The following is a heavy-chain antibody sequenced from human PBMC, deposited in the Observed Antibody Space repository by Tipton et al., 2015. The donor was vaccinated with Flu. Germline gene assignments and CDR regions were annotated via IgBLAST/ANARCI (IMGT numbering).Heavy chain of an antibody. V-gene: IGHV3-48*03. CDR3: ARALLSGYSETSGYYFDAFDL. CDR1: EFTFSNYE. J-gene: IGHJ3*01. Sequence: SLRLSCIASEFTFSNYEMNWVRQAPGKGLEWISYISVTGATIYYADSVEGRFTISRDNAKNSVYLQMKSLRDEDTAVYFCARALLSGYSETSGYYFDAFDLWGLGTMVTVSS. CDR2: ISVTGATI. D-gene: IGHD3-22*01.